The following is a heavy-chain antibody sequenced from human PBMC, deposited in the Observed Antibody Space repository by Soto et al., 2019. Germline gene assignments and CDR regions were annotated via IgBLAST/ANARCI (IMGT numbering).Heavy chain of an antibody. D-gene: IGHD6-19*01. CDR3: ARVVAVPADVDY. J-gene: IGHJ4*02. V-gene: IGHV1-3*05. CDR2: INAGNGNT. CDR1: GYTFTGYA. Sequence: QVQLVQSGAEEKKPGASVKVSCKASGYTFTGYAMHWVRQAPGQRLEWMGWINAGNGNTKYSQKFQGRLTITRDTSASTAYMELSSLRSEDTAVDYCARVVAVPADVDYWCQGTLVTVSS.